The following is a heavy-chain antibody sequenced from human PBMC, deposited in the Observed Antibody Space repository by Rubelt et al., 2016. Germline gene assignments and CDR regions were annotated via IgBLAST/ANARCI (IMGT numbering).Heavy chain of an antibody. CDR2: ISSSGSTI. J-gene: IGHJ3*02. Sequence: EWVSYISSSGSTIYYVGSVEGRFTISKDNAKNSLYLQMNSLRVDDTAVYYCVRDSPSYDFWSGYSRNAFDIWGQGTMVTVSS. V-gene: IGHV3-11*04. D-gene: IGHD3-3*01. CDR3: VRDSPSYDFWSGYSRNAFDI.